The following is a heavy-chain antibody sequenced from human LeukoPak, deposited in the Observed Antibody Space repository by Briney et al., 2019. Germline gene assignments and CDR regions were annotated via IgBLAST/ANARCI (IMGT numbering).Heavy chain of an antibody. CDR1: GFTVSSNY. D-gene: IGHD6-19*01. Sequence: GGSLRLSCATSGFTVSSNYMSWVRQAPGKGLEWVSVIYDSGTTYYADSVKGRFLIFRDTSKNTVDLQMNSLGVEDTAVYYCAGRRSSGWYAYWGQGTLVTVSS. CDR3: AGRRSSGWYAY. V-gene: IGHV3-53*01. J-gene: IGHJ4*02. CDR2: IYDSGTT.